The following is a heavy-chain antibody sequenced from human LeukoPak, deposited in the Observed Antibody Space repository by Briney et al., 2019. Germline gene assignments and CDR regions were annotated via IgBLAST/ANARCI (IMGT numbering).Heavy chain of an antibody. CDR3: ASVSWSFWSGYWDY. CDR1: GYTLTELS. Sequence: ASVKVSCKVSGYTLTELSMHWVRQAPGKGLEWMGGFDPEDGETIYAQKFQGRVTMTEDTSTDAASMELSSLRSEDTAVYFCASVSWSFWSGYWDYWGQGTLVTVSS. V-gene: IGHV1-24*01. D-gene: IGHD3-3*01. CDR2: FDPEDGET. J-gene: IGHJ4*02.